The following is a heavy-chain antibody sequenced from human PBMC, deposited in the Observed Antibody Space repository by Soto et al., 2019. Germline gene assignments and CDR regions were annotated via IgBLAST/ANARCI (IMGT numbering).Heavy chain of an antibody. CDR2: IGGSGDKT. J-gene: IGHJ6*02. CDR1: GFTFSSSA. V-gene: IGHV3-23*01. Sequence: EVQLLESGGGLVQPGGSLRLSCAAAGFTFSSSAINWVRQAPGKGLEWVSTIGGSGDKTYYADSVKGRFTISRDNSKNTLSLQTTSLRAEDTAVYYCAKSGQSSWANMDVWGQGTTVTVSS. CDR3: AKSGQSSWANMDV. D-gene: IGHD2-2*01.